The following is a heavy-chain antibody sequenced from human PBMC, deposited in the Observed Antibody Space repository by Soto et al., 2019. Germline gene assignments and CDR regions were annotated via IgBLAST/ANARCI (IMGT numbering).Heavy chain of an antibody. CDR3: ARDLGTARVGFYYGMDV. CDR2: IKQDGSEK. V-gene: IGHV3-7*01. CDR1: GFSFSDYW. Sequence: GGSLRLSCAASGFSFSDYWMTWVRQAPGKGLEWVANIKQDGSEKYYVDSVEGRFTISRVNAKNSLFLQMYGLRAEDTAVYYCARDLGTARVGFYYGMDVWGQGTTVTVTS. D-gene: IGHD5-18*01. J-gene: IGHJ6*02.